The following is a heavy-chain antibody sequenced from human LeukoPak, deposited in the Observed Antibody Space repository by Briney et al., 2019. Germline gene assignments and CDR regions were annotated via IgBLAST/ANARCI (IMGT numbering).Heavy chain of an antibody. J-gene: IGHJ4*02. CDR2: IYAGDSDT. CDR3: ARLRYSSSWDFEY. V-gene: IGHV5-51*01. Sequence: GESLKISCRGSGYSFTTYWIGWVRQMPGKGLEWMGIIYAGDSDTRYSPSFQGQVTISADKSFSTAYLQWSSLKASDTAVYYCARLRYSSSWDFEYWGQGTLVTVSS. D-gene: IGHD6-13*01. CDR1: GYSFTTYW.